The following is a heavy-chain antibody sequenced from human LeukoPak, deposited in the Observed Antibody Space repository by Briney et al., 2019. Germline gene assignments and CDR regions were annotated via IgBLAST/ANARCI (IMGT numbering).Heavy chain of an antibody. CDR1: GFTFSIYD. CDR3: AREIRADYSRSSHHFYGLDV. D-gene: IGHD6-6*01. V-gene: IGHV3-13*04. J-gene: IGHJ6*02. CDR2: IGTVDDT. Sequence: PGGSLRLSCAASGFTFSIYDMLWVRHTTGKGLEWVSAIGTVDDTYYSDSLKGRFSISRDNAKNSLYLQMNTLRVGDTAVYYCAREIRADYSRSSHHFYGLDVWGQGTTVTVSS.